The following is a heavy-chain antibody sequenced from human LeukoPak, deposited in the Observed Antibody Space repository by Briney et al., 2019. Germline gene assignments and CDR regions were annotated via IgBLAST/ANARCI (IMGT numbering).Heavy chain of an antibody. CDR2: IYTSGST. CDR1: GGSISSYY. V-gene: IGHV4-4*07. Sequence: PSETLSLTCTVSGGSISSYYWSWIRQPAGKGLEWIGRIYTSGSTNYNPSLKSRVTMSVDTSKNQFSLRLSSVTADDTAVYYCARDQGISSDLDAFDIWGQGTMVTVSS. D-gene: IGHD3-10*01. CDR3: ARDQGISSDLDAFDI. J-gene: IGHJ3*02.